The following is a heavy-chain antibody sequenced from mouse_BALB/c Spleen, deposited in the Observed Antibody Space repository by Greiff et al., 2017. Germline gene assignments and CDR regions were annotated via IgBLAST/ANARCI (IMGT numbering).Heavy chain of an antibody. V-gene: IGHV1S137*01. J-gene: IGHJ3*01. D-gene: IGHD1-1*01. Sequence: VQLQESGAELVRPGVSVKISCKGSGYTFTDYAMHWVKQSHAKSLEWIGVISTYYGDASYNQKFKGKATMTVDKSSSTAYMELARLTSEDSAIYYCARSDYYGSSAYWGQGTLVTVSA. CDR3: ARSDYYGSSAY. CDR1: GYTFTDYA. CDR2: ISTYYGDA.